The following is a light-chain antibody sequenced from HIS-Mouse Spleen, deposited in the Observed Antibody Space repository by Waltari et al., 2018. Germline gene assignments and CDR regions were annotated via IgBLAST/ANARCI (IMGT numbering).Light chain of an antibody. V-gene: IGKV1-33*01. J-gene: IGKJ2*01. Sequence: DIQITQSPSSLSASLRDRVPTTCQASQNISNYLNWYQQKPGNAPKLLIYDASNWETGVPARFSGSGSGTDFTFTISSLQPEDIATYYCQQYDNRLSTFGQGTKLEIK. CDR1: QNISNY. CDR2: DAS. CDR3: QQYDNRLST.